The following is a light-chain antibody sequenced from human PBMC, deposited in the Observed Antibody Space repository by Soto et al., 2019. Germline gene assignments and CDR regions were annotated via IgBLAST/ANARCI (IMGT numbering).Light chain of an antibody. J-gene: IGKJ1*01. CDR2: KAS. CDR3: QQYKT. CDR1: QSISSW. Sequence: DIQMTQSPSTLSASVGDRVTITCRASQSISSWLAWYQQKPGKAPKLLIYKASSLESGVPSRLSGSGSGTEFTLTISRLQTDNFATYYCQQYKTFGQGTKVEIK. V-gene: IGKV1-5*03.